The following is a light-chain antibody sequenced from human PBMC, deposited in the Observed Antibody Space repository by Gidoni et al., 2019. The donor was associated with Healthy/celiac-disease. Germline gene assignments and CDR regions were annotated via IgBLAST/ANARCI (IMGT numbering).Light chain of an antibody. CDR3: CSYAGSSTGV. V-gene: IGLV2-23*01. Sequence: QSALTPPASASGSPGQSITISCTGTSSDVGSYKLVSWYQQHPGKAPKLIIYEGSTRPSGVSNRFSGSKSGNTASLTISGLQAEDEADYYCCSYAGSSTGVFGGGTKLTVL. CDR2: EGS. CDR1: SSDVGSYKL. J-gene: IGLJ3*02.